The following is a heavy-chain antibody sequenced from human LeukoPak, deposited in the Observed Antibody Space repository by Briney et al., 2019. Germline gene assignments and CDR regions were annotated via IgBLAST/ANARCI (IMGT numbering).Heavy chain of an antibody. Sequence: GGSLRLSCAASGFTFSNAWMSWVRQAPGKGLEWVGRIKSKTDGGTTDYAAPVKGRFTISRDDSKNTLYLQMNSLKTEDTAVYYCTTDSPYYDFWSGYYFDDWGQGTLVTVSS. J-gene: IGHJ4*02. CDR2: IKSKTDGGTT. CDR3: TTDSPYYDFWSGYYFDD. V-gene: IGHV3-15*01. D-gene: IGHD3-3*01. CDR1: GFTFSNAW.